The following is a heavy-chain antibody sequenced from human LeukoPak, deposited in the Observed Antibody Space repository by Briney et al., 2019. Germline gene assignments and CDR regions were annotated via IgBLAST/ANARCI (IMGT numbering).Heavy chain of an antibody. CDR2: INPNSRGT. CDR3: ARDQRYSSSWGDFDY. V-gene: IGHV1-2*02. CDR1: GYTLTGYY. J-gene: IGHJ4*02. Sequence: GASVKVSCKASGYTLTGYYMHWVRQAPGQGLEWMGWINPNSRGTNYAQKFQGRVTMTRDTSISTAYMELSRLRSDVTAVYYCARDQRYSSSWGDFDYWGQGSLVTVSS. D-gene: IGHD6-13*01.